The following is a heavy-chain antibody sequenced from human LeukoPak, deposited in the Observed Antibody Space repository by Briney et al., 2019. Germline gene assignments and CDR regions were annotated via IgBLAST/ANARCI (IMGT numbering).Heavy chain of an antibody. V-gene: IGHV3-30*04. CDR3: ATTYYYGSGSYYNPGLLDY. CDR1: RFTFSNYA. D-gene: IGHD3-10*01. Sequence: PGGSLRLSCAASRFTFSNYAMHWVRQAPGKGLEWVAVISYDESNKYYADSVKGRFTISRDNSKNTLSLQMNSLRSDDTAVYYCATTYYYGSGSYYNPGLLDYWGQGTLVTVSS. CDR2: ISYDESNK. J-gene: IGHJ4*02.